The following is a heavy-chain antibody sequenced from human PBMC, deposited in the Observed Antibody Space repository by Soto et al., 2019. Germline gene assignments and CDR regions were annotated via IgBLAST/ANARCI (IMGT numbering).Heavy chain of an antibody. CDR1: GFTFSSYG. J-gene: IGHJ4*02. Sequence: QVQLVESGGGVVQPGRSLRLSCAASGFTFSSYGMHWVRQAPGKGLEWVAVIWYDGSNKYYADSVKGRFTISRDNSKNTLYLQMNSLRAEDTDVYSCARERSGPLDYWGQGTLVTVSS. CDR3: ARERSGPLDY. CDR2: IWYDGSNK. D-gene: IGHD2-15*01. V-gene: IGHV3-33*01.